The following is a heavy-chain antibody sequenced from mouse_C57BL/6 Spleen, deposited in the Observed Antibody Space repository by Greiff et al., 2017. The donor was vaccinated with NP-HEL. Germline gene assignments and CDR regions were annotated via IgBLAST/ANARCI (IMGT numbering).Heavy chain of an antibody. V-gene: IGHV5-9*01. CDR2: ISGGGGNT. Sequence: EVQLVESGGGLVKPGGSLKLSCAASGFTFSSYTMSWVRQTPEKRLEWVATISGGGGNTYYPDSVKGRFTISRDSAKNTLYLQMSSLRSEDTALYYCARHYYYGSSYGYFDVWGTGTTVTVSS. CDR1: GFTFSSYT. CDR3: ARHYYYGSSYGYFDV. J-gene: IGHJ1*03. D-gene: IGHD1-1*01.